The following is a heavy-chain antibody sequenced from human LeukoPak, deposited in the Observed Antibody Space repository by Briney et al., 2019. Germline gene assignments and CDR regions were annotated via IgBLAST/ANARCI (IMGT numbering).Heavy chain of an antibody. CDR3: ARDRGIPSGWFDP. Sequence: SGTLSLTCAVSGGSISSGGYYWSWIRQHPGKGLEWIGYIYYSGCTYYNPSLKSRVTISVDTSKNQFSLKLSSVTAADTAVYYCARDRGIPSGWFDPWGQGTLVTVSS. CDR1: GGSISSGGYY. J-gene: IGHJ5*02. V-gene: IGHV4-31*11. CDR2: IYYSGCT. D-gene: IGHD3-10*01.